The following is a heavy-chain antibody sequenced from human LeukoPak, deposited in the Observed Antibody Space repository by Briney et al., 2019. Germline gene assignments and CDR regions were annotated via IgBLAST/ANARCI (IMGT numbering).Heavy chain of an antibody. CDR2: ISAYNGNT. CDR1: GYTFTSYG. Sequence: ASVKVSCRASGYTFTSYGTSWVRQAPGQGLEWMGWISAYNGNTNYAQKLQGRVTMTTDTSTSTAYMELRSLRSDDTAVYYCARRSSSWDNWFDPWGQGTLVTVSS. V-gene: IGHV1-18*01. D-gene: IGHD6-13*01. J-gene: IGHJ5*02. CDR3: ARRSSSWDNWFDP.